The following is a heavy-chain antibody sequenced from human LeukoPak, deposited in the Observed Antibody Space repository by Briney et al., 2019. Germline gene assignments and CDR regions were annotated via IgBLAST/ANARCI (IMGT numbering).Heavy chain of an antibody. J-gene: IGHJ4*02. D-gene: IGHD5-24*01. CDR1: GFTFSSYG. CDR3: ARDGPKDGYNLDY. V-gene: IGHV3-33*01. CDR2: IWYDGSKK. Sequence: PGRSLRLSCAASGFTFSSYGMHWVRQAPGKGLEWVALIWYDGSKKYYADSVKGRFTISRDNSKNTLYLQMNSLRAEDTAVYYCARDGPKDGYNLDYWGQGTLVTVSS.